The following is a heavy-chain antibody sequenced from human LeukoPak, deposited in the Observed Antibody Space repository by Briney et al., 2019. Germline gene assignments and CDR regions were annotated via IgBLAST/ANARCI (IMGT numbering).Heavy chain of an antibody. D-gene: IGHD3-10*01. Sequence: TSETLSLTCTVSGDSINSGGNYWSWIRQHPGKGLEWIGFIYYTGYTYSNPSLKSRFAISLDTSKNQFSLKLNSVTAADTAVYYCARDPGGFEELFGTSGLDVWGQGTTVLVSS. V-gene: IGHV4-31*03. CDR2: IYYTGYT. J-gene: IGHJ6*02. CDR1: GDSINSGGNY. CDR3: ARDPGGFEELFGTSGLDV.